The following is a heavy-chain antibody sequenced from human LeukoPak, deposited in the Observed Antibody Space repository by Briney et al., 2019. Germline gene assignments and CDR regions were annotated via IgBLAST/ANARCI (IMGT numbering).Heavy chain of an antibody. D-gene: IGHD3-9*01. CDR3: ARQYYDILTGYPYYFDY. CDR2: IYYSGST. J-gene: IGHJ4*02. V-gene: IGHV4-39*01. Sequence: SETLSLTCTVSGGSISNSSYYWGWIRQPPGKGLEWIGAIYYSGSTYFDPSLNSRVTMSVDTSKNQFSLKLSSVTAADSAVYYCARQYYDILTGYPYYFDYWGQGTLVTVSS. CDR1: GGSISNSSYY.